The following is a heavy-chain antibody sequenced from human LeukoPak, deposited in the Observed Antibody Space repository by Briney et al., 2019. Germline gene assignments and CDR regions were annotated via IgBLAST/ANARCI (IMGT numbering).Heavy chain of an antibody. CDR1: RFSFSSSW. D-gene: IGHD1-26*01. CDR2: IKQDGSET. Sequence: GGSLRLSCTASRFSFSSSWMSWVRQVPGRGLEWVANIKQDGSETQYVDSVRGRFTISRDNAKNSLYLQMNSLRADDTAVYYCARDPYGGKYGAFDIWGQGTMVTVSS. V-gene: IGHV3-7*05. J-gene: IGHJ3*02. CDR3: ARDPYGGKYGAFDI.